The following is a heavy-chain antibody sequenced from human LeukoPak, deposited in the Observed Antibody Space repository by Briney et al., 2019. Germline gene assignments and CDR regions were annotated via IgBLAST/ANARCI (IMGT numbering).Heavy chain of an antibody. J-gene: IGHJ4*02. CDR3: ARGEHSSGWYEGYY. CDR1: GGSFSGYY. D-gene: IGHD6-19*01. Sequence: SETLSLTCAVYGGSFSGYYWSWIRQPPGKGLEWIGEINHSGSTNYNPSLKSRVTISVDTSKNQFSLKLSSVTTADTAVYYCARGEHSSGWYEGYYWGQGTLVTVSS. V-gene: IGHV4-34*01. CDR2: INHSGST.